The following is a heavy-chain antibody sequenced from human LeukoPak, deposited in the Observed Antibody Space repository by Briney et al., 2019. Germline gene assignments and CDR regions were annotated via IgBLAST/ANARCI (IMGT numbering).Heavy chain of an antibody. CDR2: IYYSGST. Sequence: NPSETLSLTCTVPGGSISSYYWSWIRQPPGKGLEWIGYIYYSGSTNYNPSLKSRVTISVDTSKNQFSLKLNSVTAADTAVYYCARGVSSGSYPPRYWGQGTLVTVSP. CDR3: ARGVSSGSYPPRY. V-gene: IGHV4-59*01. D-gene: IGHD1-26*01. CDR1: GGSISSYY. J-gene: IGHJ4*02.